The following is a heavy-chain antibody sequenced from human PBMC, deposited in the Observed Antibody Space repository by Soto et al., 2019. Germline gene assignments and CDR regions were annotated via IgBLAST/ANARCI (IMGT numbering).Heavy chain of an antibody. D-gene: IGHD1-26*01. CDR3: ARYCTSTATNCYSAY. Sequence: QVQLVESGGGLVEPGGSLRLSCAVSGFTFSDYYMSWIRQAPGKGLAWVAYISSSGSNTNYADSVKGRFTISRDNADNSLYLQMNSLRAEDTAVYYCARYCTSTATNCYSAYWGQGALVTVSS. CDR2: ISSSGSNT. V-gene: IGHV3-11*05. J-gene: IGHJ4*02. CDR1: GFTFSDYY.